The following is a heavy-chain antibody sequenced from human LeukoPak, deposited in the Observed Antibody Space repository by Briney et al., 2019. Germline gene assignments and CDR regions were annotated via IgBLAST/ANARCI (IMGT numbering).Heavy chain of an antibody. V-gene: IGHV3-30*04. CDR3: AKGPRFGELLCPFDY. J-gene: IGHJ4*02. Sequence: GGSLRLSCAASGFTFSSYAMHWVRQAPGKGLEWVAVISYDGSNKYYADSVKGRFTNSRDNAKNSLYLQMNSLRAEDTALYYCAKGPRFGELLCPFDYWGQGTLVTVSS. D-gene: IGHD3-10*01. CDR2: ISYDGSNK. CDR1: GFTFSSYA.